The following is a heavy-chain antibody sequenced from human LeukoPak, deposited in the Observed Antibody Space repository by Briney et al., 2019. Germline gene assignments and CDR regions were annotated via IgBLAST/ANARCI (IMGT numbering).Heavy chain of an antibody. J-gene: IGHJ6*03. Sequence: SETLSLTCTVSNGSISSHYWSWIRQPPGKGLEWNGLIYSSGYTNYNPSLKSRVTISVDTSRNQFSLKLSSATAADTAVYYCARNERRAQKDTYYAYFYYMGVWGKGSTVTVSS. CDR3: ARNERRAQKDTYYAYFYYMGV. D-gene: IGHD6-25*01. CDR1: NGSISSHY. V-gene: IGHV4-59*11. CDR2: IYSSGYT.